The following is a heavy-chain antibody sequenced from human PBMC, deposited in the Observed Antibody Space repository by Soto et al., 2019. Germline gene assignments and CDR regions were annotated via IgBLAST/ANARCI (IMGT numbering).Heavy chain of an antibody. CDR3: AMSGYAPAPDH. D-gene: IGHD5-12*01. CDR2: IYYSGTT. CDR1: GGSVSSESYY. Sequence: PSETLSLTCTVSGGSVSSESYYWSWIRQPPGKGLEWIGYIYYSGTTNYNPSLKSRVTISVDTSKNQFSLKLSPVTAEGTAVYYCAMSGYAPAPDHWGQGTLFTFSS. V-gene: IGHV4-61*01. J-gene: IGHJ4*02.